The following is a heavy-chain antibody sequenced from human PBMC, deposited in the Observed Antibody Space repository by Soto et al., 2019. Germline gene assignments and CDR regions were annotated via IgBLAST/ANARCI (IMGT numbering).Heavy chain of an antibody. CDR1: GASIIGVAYY. V-gene: IGHV4-31*02. J-gene: IGHJ3*02. D-gene: IGHD3-9*01. CDR3: ARSPTNYDILTGYYTSAFDI. CDR2: IYYSGNT. Sequence: PSETLALTCTVSGASIIGVAYYWSWIRQRPGKGLDWIGFIYYSGNTNYNPSLKSRVTLSVDTSTNHFSLKLSSVTAADAALYYCARSPTNYDILTGYYTSAFDIWGHGTMVTVSS.